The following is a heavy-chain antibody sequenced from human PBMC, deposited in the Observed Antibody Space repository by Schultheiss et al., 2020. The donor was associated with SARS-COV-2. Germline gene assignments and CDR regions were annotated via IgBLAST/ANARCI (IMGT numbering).Heavy chain of an antibody. CDR3: AYGEYFDY. J-gene: IGHJ4*02. V-gene: IGHV3-23*01. Sequence: GGSLRLSCAASGFTFSSYAMTWVRQAPGKGLEWVSAISDSDDNTYYADSAKGRFTISRDNSKNTLYLQMNSLRAEDTAVYYCAYGEYFDYWGQGTLVTVSS. CDR1: GFTFSSYA. D-gene: IGHD4-17*01. CDR2: ISDSDDNT.